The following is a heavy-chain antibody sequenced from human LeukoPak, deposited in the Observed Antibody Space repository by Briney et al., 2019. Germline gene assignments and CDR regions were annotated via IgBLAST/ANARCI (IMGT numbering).Heavy chain of an antibody. V-gene: IGHV1-69*05. CDR3: PRTQGLGYCTNGVCYTPLPMDV. J-gene: IGHJ6*03. CDR1: GGTFSSYA. Sequence: ASVKVSCKASGGTFSSYAISWVRQAPGQGLEWMGGIIPIFGTANYAQKFQGRVTITTDESTSIAYMELSSLRSEDTAVYYCPRTQGLGYCTNGVCYTPLPMDVWGKGTTVTVSS. CDR2: IIPIFGTA. D-gene: IGHD2-8*01.